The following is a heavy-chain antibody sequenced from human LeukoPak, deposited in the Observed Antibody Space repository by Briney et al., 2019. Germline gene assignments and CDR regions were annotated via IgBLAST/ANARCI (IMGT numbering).Heavy chain of an antibody. D-gene: IGHD3-22*01. CDR2: IRNKANGGTT. V-gene: IGHV3-49*04. J-gene: IGHJ3*02. Sequence: KTGGSLRLSCTTSGFTFSDYAVSWVRQAPGKGLEWIGFIRNKANGGTTEYAASVKGRFTISGDDSKTIAHLQMSSLKTEDTAVYYCSRFYSSGWASGAFDIWGQGTMVTVSS. CDR3: SRFYSSGWASGAFDI. CDR1: GFTFSDYA.